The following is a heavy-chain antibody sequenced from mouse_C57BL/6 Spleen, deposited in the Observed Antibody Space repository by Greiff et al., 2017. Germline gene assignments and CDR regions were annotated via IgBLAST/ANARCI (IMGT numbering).Heavy chain of an antibody. J-gene: IGHJ2*01. CDR2: INPSNGGT. V-gene: IGHV1-53*01. Sequence: VQLQEPGTELVKPGASVKLSCPASGYTFTSYWMHWVQQRPGQGLEWFGYINPSNGGTNYNEKFKSKVTLSVDKSTSTAYMQLSSLTSEDTAVYYGARTPYYDGRNALDYWGQGTTLTVSP. D-gene: IGHD1-1*01. CDR1: GYTFTSYW. CDR3: ARTPYYDGRNALDY.